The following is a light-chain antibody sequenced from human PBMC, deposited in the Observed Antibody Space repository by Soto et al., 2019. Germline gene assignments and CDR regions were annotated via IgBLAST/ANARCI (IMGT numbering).Light chain of an antibody. V-gene: IGKV1-5*03. Sequence: DIQMTQSPSTLSASVGDRVTITCRASQSISSWLAWYQQKPGKAPKLLIYKASSLESGVPSRFSGSGAGTEFTLTISSLQPDDVATYYCQQYNTFATFGQGTKEEIK. J-gene: IGKJ1*01. CDR3: QQYNTFAT. CDR1: QSISSW. CDR2: KAS.